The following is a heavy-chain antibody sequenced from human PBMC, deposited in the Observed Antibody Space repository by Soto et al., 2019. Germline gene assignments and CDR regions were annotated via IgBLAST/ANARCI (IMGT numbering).Heavy chain of an antibody. Sequence: PGRSLRLSCAVSGFTFSSYVMSWVRQAPGKGLEWVSAISGSGGSTYYADSVKGRFTISRDNSKNTLYLQMNSLRADDTAVYYCAKVGYYDSSGHNWFDPWGQGTLVTVSS. CDR3: AKVGYYDSSGHNWFDP. D-gene: IGHD3-22*01. CDR1: GFTFSSYV. V-gene: IGHV3-23*01. J-gene: IGHJ5*02. CDR2: ISGSGGST.